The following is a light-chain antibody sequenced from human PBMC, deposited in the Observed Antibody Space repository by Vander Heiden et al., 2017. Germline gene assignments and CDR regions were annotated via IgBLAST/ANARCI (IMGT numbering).Light chain of an antibody. CDR1: QSISSW. CDR2: EAS. Sequence: DIQMTQSPSTLSASVGDRVTITCRASQSISSWLAWYQQKPGKAPKLLIYEASRLESGVPSRFSGSGSGTEFTLTISSLQPDDFATYYCQQYNSYSWTFGQGTKVEIK. J-gene: IGKJ1*01. CDR3: QQYNSYSWT. V-gene: IGKV1-5*03.